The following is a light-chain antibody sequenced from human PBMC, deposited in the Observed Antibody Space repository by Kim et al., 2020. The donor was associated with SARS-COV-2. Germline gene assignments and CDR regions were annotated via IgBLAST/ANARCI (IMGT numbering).Light chain of an antibody. V-gene: IGKV1-39*01. CDR1: QSIKNY. Sequence: DIQMTQSPSSLSASVGDRVTITCRASQSIKNYLNWYQQKPGKAPKLLIYGASNLQSGVPSRFSGGGSGTEFTLTISSLQPEDSATYYCQLTYSTFGQGTKVNIK. J-gene: IGKJ2*01. CDR3: QLTYST. CDR2: GAS.